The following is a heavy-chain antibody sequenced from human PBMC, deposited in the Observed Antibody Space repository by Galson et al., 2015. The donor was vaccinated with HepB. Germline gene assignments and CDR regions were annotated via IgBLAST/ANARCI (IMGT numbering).Heavy chain of an antibody. V-gene: IGHV1-3*04. CDR2: INTDNGNT. J-gene: IGHJ4*02. CDR3: ARDFGSYFDY. CDR1: GYSFTSYA. D-gene: IGHD3-3*01. Sequence: SVKVSCKASGYSFTSYAMHWARQAPGQRLEWMGWINTDNGNTKYSQEFQGRVTITRDTSANTAYMEVSSQRSEDTAVYYCARDFGSYFDYWGQGTLVTVSS.